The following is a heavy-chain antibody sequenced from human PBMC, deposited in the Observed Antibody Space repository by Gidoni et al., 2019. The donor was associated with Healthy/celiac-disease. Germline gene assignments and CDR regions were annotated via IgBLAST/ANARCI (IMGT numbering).Heavy chain of an antibody. Sequence: QVQLVQSGAEVKKLGSSVKVSCKAAGGTSHSYPISWVRQAPGQGLEWMGGIIPIFGTANYAQKFQGRVTITADESTSTAYMELSSLRSEDTAVYYCARVLLYDYSYYYYGMDVWGQGTTVTVSS. V-gene: IGHV1-69*01. J-gene: IGHJ6*02. CDR2: IIPIFGTA. CDR1: GGTSHSYP. CDR3: ARVLLYDYSYYYYGMDV. D-gene: IGHD4-17*01.